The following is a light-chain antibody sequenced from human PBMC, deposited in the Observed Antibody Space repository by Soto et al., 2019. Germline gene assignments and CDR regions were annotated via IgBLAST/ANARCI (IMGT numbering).Light chain of an antibody. J-gene: IGLJ2*01. CDR2: GNT. CDR1: SSNIGAGYD. Sequence: QAVVTQPPSVSGAPGQRVTISCTGSSSNIGAGYDVHWYQQFPGKAPKLLLYGNTNRPSGVPDRFSGSKSGTSASLAITGLQAEDEADYYCQTYDNSLSGSKVFGGGTQLTVL. CDR3: QTYDNSLSGSKV. V-gene: IGLV1-40*01.